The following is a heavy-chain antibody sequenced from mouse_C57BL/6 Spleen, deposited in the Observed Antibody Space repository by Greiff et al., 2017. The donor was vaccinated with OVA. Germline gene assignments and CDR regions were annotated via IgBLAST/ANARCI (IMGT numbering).Heavy chain of an antibody. D-gene: IGHD4-1*01. CDR1: GYTFTDYE. CDR3: TRRLGQGY. Sequence: QVQLKESGAELVRPGASVTLSCKASGYTFTDYEMHWVKQTPVHGLEWIGAIDPETGGTAYNQKFKGKAILTADKSSSTAYMELRSLTSEDSAVYYCTRRLGQGYWGQGTTLTVSS. CDR2: IDPETGGT. V-gene: IGHV1-15*01. J-gene: IGHJ2*01.